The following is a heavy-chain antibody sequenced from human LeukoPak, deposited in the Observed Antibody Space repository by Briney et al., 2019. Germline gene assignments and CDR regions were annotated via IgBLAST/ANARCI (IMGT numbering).Heavy chain of an antibody. Sequence: SETLSLTCTVSGGSISSGSYYWSWIRQPAGKGLEWIGRIYTSGSTNYNPSLKSRVTISVDTSKNQFSLKLSSVTAADTAVYYCAREYYDFWSGHSYYMDVWGKGTTVTVSS. D-gene: IGHD3-3*01. CDR2: IYTSGST. CDR1: GGSISSGSYY. CDR3: AREYYDFWSGHSYYMDV. V-gene: IGHV4-61*02. J-gene: IGHJ6*03.